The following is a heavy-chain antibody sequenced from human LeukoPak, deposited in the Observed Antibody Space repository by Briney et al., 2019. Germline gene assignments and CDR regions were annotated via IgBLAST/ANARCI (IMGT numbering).Heavy chain of an antibody. CDR1: GYTFTSYG. D-gene: IGHD3-9*01. V-gene: IGHV1-18*01. CDR3: ARGDYGILTGYFSYYFDY. J-gene: IGHJ4*02. Sequence: ASVKVSCKASGYTFTSYGISWVRQAPGQGLEWMGWISAYNGNTNYAQKLQGRVTMTTDTSTSTAYMELRSLRSDDTAVYYCARGDYGILTGYFSYYFDYWGQGTLVTVSS. CDR2: ISAYNGNT.